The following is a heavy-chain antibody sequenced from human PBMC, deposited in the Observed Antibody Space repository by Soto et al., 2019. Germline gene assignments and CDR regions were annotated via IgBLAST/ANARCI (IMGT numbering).Heavy chain of an antibody. J-gene: IGHJ4*02. Sequence: PGGSLRLSCAASGFTFSSYGMHWVRQAPGKWLEWVAVIWYDGSNKYYADSVKGRFTISRDNSKNTLYLQMNSLRAEDTAVYYCARDKDHYFDYWGQGTLVTVSS. V-gene: IGHV3-33*01. CDR3: ARDKDHYFDY. CDR1: GFTFSSYG. CDR2: IWYDGSNK.